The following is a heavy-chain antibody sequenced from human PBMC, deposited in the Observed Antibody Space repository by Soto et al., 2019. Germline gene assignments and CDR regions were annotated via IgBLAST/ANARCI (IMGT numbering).Heavy chain of an antibody. CDR2: IYDSGNA. V-gene: IGHV4-31*03. D-gene: IGHD6-6*01. CDR1: GESISSGGYY. CDR3: ARASSSSSAADY. J-gene: IGHJ4*02. Sequence: QVQLQESGPGLVKASQTLSLICSVSGESISSGGYYWSWIRHHPGKGLEWIGNIYDSGNAYYNPSFKSRVTITMDTSKNHFAMKLSSVTAADTAVYYCARASSSSSAADYWGQGTLITVSS.